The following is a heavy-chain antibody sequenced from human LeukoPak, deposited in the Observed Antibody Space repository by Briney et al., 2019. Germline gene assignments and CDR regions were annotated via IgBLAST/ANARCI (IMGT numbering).Heavy chain of an antibody. D-gene: IGHD6-13*01. V-gene: IGHV4-4*09. Sequence: PSETLSLTCTVSGGSISSYYWSWIRRPPGKGLEWIGYIYTSGSTNYNPSLKSRVTISVDTSKNQFSLKLSFVTAADTAVYYCARLPRGIAAAGKGDFDYWGQGTLVTVSS. CDR2: IYTSGST. J-gene: IGHJ4*02. CDR1: GGSISSYY. CDR3: ARLPRGIAAAGKGDFDY.